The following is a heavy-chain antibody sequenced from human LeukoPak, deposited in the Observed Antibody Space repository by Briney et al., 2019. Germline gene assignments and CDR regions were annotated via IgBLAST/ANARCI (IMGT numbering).Heavy chain of an antibody. CDR2: IYTSGST. J-gene: IGHJ3*02. Sequence: PSETLSLTCTVSGGSISSYYWSWIRQPAGKGLEWIGRIYTSGSTNYNPSLKSRVTMSLDTSKNQFTLKLSSLTPADTAVYYCARVRAVAAAGNYVDAFDIWGQGTMVTVSS. CDR1: GGSISSYY. V-gene: IGHV4-4*07. CDR3: ARVRAVAAAGNYVDAFDI. D-gene: IGHD6-13*01.